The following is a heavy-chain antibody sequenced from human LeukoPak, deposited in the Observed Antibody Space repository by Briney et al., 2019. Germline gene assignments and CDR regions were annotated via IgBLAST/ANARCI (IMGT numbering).Heavy chain of an antibody. Sequence: GGSLRLSCAASGFTFNTYGMHWVRQAPGKGLEWVAAIWYDGSRKHCADAMKGRFTISRDNSKNTLYLQMDSLRAEDTAVYYCARVFNTVTGPLDVWGQGTLVTVSS. V-gene: IGHV3-33*01. CDR3: ARVFNTVTGPLDV. CDR2: IWYDGSRK. CDR1: GFTFNTYG. J-gene: IGHJ4*01. D-gene: IGHD4-17*01.